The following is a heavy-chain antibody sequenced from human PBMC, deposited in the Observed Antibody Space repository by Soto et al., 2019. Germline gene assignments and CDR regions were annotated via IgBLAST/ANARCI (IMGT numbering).Heavy chain of an antibody. CDR3: ATWIQLWSRSYYFDY. Sequence: PSETLSLTCAVSGGSISSGGYSWSWIRQHPGKGLEWIGYIYYSGSTYYNPSLKSRVTISVDTSKNQFSLKLSSATAADTAVYYCATWIQLWSRSYYFDYWGQGTLVTVSS. V-gene: IGHV4-31*11. CDR2: IYYSGST. J-gene: IGHJ4*02. D-gene: IGHD5-18*01. CDR1: GGSISSGGYS.